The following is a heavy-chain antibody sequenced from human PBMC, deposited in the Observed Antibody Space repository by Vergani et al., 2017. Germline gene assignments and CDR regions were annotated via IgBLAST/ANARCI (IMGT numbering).Heavy chain of an antibody. V-gene: IGHV4-59*05. CDR3: ARRRPIGYDSSGSIDY. CDR1: GGSISSYF. CDR2: IYMSGST. Sequence: QVQLQESGPGLVKPSETLSLTCTVSGGSISSYFWSWIRQPAGKGLEWIGRIYMSGSTYYNPSLKSRVTISVDTSKNQFSLKLSSVTAADTAVYYCARRRPIGYDSSGSIDYWGQGTLVTVSS. J-gene: IGHJ4*02. D-gene: IGHD3-22*01.